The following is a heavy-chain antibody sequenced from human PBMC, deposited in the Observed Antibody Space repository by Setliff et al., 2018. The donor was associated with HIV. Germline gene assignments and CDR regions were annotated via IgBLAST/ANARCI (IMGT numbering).Heavy chain of an antibody. V-gene: IGHV5-51*01. CDR2: VYPDDSDS. CDR1: GYNFAGHW. D-gene: IGHD2-15*01. CDR3: ARQAVDCSGGTCYSTSAFDY. J-gene: IGHJ4*02. Sequence: PGESLKISCRGSGYNFAGHWIAWVRQMPGKGLEWMGIVYPDDSDSRYSPSFQGQVTISADKSVSTAYLQWSSLKASDTAMYYCARQAVDCSGGTCYSTSAFDYWGQGTLVTVSS.